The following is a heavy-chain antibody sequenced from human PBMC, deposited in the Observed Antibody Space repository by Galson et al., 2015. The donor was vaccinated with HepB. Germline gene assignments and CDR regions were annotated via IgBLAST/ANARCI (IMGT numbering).Heavy chain of an antibody. J-gene: IGHJ4*02. Sequence: SLRLSCAASGFTFSSYSMNWVRQAPGKGLEWVSSISSSSSYIYYADSVKGRFTISRDNAKNSLYLQMNSLRAEDTDVYYCARELKPASYVWGSYRPPSPFDYWGQGTLVTVSS. CDR3: ARELKPASYVWGSYRPPSPFDY. D-gene: IGHD3-16*02. CDR2: ISSSSSYI. V-gene: IGHV3-21*01. CDR1: GFTFSSYS.